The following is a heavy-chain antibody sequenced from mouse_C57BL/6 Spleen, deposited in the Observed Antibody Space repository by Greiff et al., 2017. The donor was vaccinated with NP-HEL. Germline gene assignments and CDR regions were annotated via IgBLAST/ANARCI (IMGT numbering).Heavy chain of an antibody. Sequence: VHVKQSGAELVKPGASVKLSCTASGFNIKDYYMHWVKQRTEQGLEWIGSIDPEDGETKYAPKFQGKATITADTSSNTAYLQLSSLTSEDTAVYYCARTGSSFFWYFDVWGTGTTVTVSS. CDR1: GFNIKDYY. CDR3: ARTGSSFFWYFDV. V-gene: IGHV14-2*01. D-gene: IGHD1-1*01. CDR2: IDPEDGET. J-gene: IGHJ1*03.